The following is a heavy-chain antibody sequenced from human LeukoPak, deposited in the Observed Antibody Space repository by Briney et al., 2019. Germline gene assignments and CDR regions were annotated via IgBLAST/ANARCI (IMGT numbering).Heavy chain of an antibody. CDR2: ISYDGSNK. Sequence: GGSLRLSCAASGFTFTSYGMHWVRQAPGKGLEWVAVISYDGSNKYYADSVKGRFTISRDNSKNTLYLQMNSPRAEDTAVYYCTKDFFSSGWYGYPTSDYWGQGTLVTVSS. V-gene: IGHV3-30*18. J-gene: IGHJ4*02. CDR3: TKDFFSSGWYGYPTSDY. CDR1: GFTFTSYG. D-gene: IGHD6-19*01.